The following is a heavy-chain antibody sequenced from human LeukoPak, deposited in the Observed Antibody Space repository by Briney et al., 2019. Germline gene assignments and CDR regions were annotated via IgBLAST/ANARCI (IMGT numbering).Heavy chain of an antibody. Sequence: SETLSLTCAVYGGSFRDYYWSWIRQPPGKGLEWIGEINHDGTTNYNPSLKSRVIMSVDASKSQFFLTLTPVTAADTAVYCCAREGAYTNFVNRFDAWGQGTLVTVSS. CDR2: INHDGTT. D-gene: IGHD2-2*02. CDR1: GGSFRDYY. V-gene: IGHV4-34*01. CDR3: AREGAYTNFVNRFDA. J-gene: IGHJ5*02.